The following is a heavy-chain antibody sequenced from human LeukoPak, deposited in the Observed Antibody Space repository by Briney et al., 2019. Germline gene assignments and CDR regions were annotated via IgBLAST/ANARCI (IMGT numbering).Heavy chain of an antibody. CDR1: GYSFTDYY. CDR3: ARADRLHGGPYLIGP. J-gene: IGHJ5*02. D-gene: IGHD6-6*01. V-gene: IGHV1-2*06. CDR2: INPNSGGT. Sequence: ASVTVSCKTSGYSFTDYYMHWVRQAPGQGLEWMGRINPNSGGTSSAQKFQGRVTMTRDTSITTVYMEVSWLTSDDTAIYYCARADRLHGGPYLIGPWGQGTLVTVSS.